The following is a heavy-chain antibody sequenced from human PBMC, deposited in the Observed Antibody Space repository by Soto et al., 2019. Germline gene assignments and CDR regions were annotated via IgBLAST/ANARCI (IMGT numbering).Heavy chain of an antibody. CDR3: TRKTPPTGMEV. V-gene: IGHV3-13*01. CDR1: GFTLSSYD. D-gene: IGHD3-9*01. Sequence: EVQLVESGGGLVQPGGSLRLSCAASGFTLSSYDIHWVRQATGEGLAWVSGIGSGGDTHYADSVKGRFIIYREDGKNSFYLKMNHLRVGDSALYYCTRKTPPTGMEVWGQGATVTVSS. J-gene: IGHJ6*02. CDR2: IGSGGDT.